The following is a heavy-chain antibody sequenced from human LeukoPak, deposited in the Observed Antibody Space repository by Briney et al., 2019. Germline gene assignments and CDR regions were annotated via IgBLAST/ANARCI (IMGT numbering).Heavy chain of an antibody. J-gene: IGHJ3*02. Sequence: SETLSLTCTVSGGSISSYYWSWIRQPPGKGLEWIGYIYYSGCTNYNPSLKSRVTISVDTSKNQFSLKLSSVTAADTAAYYCARVKDDSSGYSHDAFDIWGQGTMVTVSS. CDR2: IYYSGCT. V-gene: IGHV4-59*01. CDR1: GGSISSYY. D-gene: IGHD3-22*01. CDR3: ARVKDDSSGYSHDAFDI.